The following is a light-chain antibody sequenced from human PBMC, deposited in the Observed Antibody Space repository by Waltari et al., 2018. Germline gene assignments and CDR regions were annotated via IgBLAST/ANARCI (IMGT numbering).Light chain of an antibody. Sequence: EVVLTQSPGTLSLSPGERATLSCRASQRLIKRYVAWYQQKPGQAPTLLIYVASNRAAGIPDRFSASGSETDFTLTISRLEPEDFGVYYCQQYGSSVMYTFGQGTKLEI. CDR3: QQYGSSVMYT. CDR2: VAS. J-gene: IGKJ2*01. CDR1: QRLIKRY. V-gene: IGKV3-20*01.